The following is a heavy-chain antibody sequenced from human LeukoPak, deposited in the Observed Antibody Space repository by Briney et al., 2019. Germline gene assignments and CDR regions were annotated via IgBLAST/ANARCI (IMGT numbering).Heavy chain of an antibody. CDR3: AREEEVPAAVDY. Sequence: PSETLSLTCAVYGGSFSGYYWSWIRQPPGKGLEWIGEINHSGSTNYNLSLKSRVTISVDTSKNQFSLKLSSVTAADTAVYYCAREEEVPAAVDYWGQGTLVTVSS. J-gene: IGHJ4*02. CDR2: INHSGST. D-gene: IGHD2-2*01. CDR1: GGSFSGYY. V-gene: IGHV4-34*01.